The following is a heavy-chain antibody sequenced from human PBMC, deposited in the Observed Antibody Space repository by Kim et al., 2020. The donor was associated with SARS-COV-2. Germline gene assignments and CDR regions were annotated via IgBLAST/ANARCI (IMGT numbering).Heavy chain of an antibody. Sequence: SVKVSCKASGGTFSSYAISWVRQAPGQGLECMGGIIPIFGTANYAQKFQGRVTITADESTSTAYMELSSLRSEDTAVYYCARATDTAMATDYWGQGTLVTVSS. CDR1: GGTFSSYA. CDR2: IIPIFGTA. J-gene: IGHJ4*02. V-gene: IGHV1-69*13. CDR3: ARATDTAMATDY. D-gene: IGHD5-18*01.